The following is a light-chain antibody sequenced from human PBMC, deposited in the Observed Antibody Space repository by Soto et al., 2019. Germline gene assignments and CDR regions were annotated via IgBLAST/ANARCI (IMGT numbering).Light chain of an antibody. CDR1: SSDVGAYIF. J-gene: IGLJ7*01. CDR2: EGS. CDR3: CSYAGSSTAV. Sequence: QSVLTQPASVSGSPGQSITISCTGTSSDVGAYIFVSWYQQHPGKAPKLMIYEGSKRPSGVSNRFSGSKSGNTASLTISGLQAEDEADYYCCSYAGSSTAVFGGGTQLTVL. V-gene: IGLV2-23*01.